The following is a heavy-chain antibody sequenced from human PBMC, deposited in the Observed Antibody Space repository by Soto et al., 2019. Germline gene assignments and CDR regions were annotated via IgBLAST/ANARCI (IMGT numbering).Heavy chain of an antibody. D-gene: IGHD3-22*01. CDR2: INHSGST. CDR3: ARAPAVVVITHYYYYGMDV. J-gene: IGHJ6*02. Sequence: SETLSLTCAVYGGSFSGYYWSWIRQPPGKGLEWIGEINHSGSTNYNPSLKSRVTISVDTSKNQFSLKLSSVTAADTAVYYCARAPAVVVITHYYYYGMDVWGQGTTVTVPS. V-gene: IGHV4-34*01. CDR1: GGSFSGYY.